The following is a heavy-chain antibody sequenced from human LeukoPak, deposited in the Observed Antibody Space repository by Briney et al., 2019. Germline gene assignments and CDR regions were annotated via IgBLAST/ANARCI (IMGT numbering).Heavy chain of an antibody. CDR3: ASGKVQDTAMVYDAFDI. CDR2: MNPNSGNT. CDR1: GYTFTSYD. V-gene: IGHV1-8*01. D-gene: IGHD5-18*01. J-gene: IGHJ3*02. Sequence: ASVKVSCKASGYTFTSYDINWVRQVTGQGLEWMGWMNPNSGNTGYAQKFRGRVTMTRNTSISTAYMELSSLRSEDTAVYYCASGKVQDTAMVYDAFDIWGQGTMVTVSS.